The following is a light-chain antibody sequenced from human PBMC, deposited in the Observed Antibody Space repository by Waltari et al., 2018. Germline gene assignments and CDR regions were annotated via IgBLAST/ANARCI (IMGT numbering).Light chain of an antibody. V-gene: IGLV1-51*01. J-gene: IGLJ1*01. Sequence: QSVLTQPPSVSAAPGQKVTISCSGSTSNIGNNYVSWYQQFPGTAPKLLIYDSDKRPSGLRDRFSGSKSGTSATLDITGLQTGDEAGYYCGSWDTSLSGHVFGTGTKVTVL. CDR1: TSNIGNNY. CDR2: DSD. CDR3: GSWDTSLSGHV.